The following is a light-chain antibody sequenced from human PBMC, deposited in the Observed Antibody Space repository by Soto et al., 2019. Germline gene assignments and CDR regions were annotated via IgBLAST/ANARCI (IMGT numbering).Light chain of an antibody. J-gene: IGLJ2*01. V-gene: IGLV2-14*01. CDR3: ISYTSTNTRV. Sequence: QSVLTQPASVSGSPGQSITISCTGTSSDIGGYKFVSWYQQHPGKAPKLLIYEVNNRPSGVSNRFSGSKSGNTASLTISGLQTEDEADYYCISYTSTNTRVFGGGTKVTVL. CDR2: EVN. CDR1: SSDIGGYKF.